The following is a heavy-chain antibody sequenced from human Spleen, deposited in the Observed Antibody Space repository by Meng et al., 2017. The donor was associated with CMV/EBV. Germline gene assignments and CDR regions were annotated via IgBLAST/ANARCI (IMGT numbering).Heavy chain of an antibody. J-gene: IGHJ3*02. D-gene: IGHD6-13*01. CDR2: ISSSSSYI. CDR1: GFTFSSYS. V-gene: IGHV3-21*01. CDR3: ASRSSSWNDAFDI. Sequence: GESLKISCAASGFTFSSYSMNWVRQAPGKGLEWVSSISSSSSYIYYADSVKGRFTISRDNAKNSLYLQMNSLRAEDTAVYYCASRSSSWNDAFDIWGQGTMVTVS.